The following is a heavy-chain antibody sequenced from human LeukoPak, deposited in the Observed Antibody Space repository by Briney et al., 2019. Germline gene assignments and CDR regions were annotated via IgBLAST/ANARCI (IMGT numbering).Heavy chain of an antibody. CDR1: GGSISSGDYS. D-gene: IGHD3-22*01. Sequence: RSSETLSLTCTVSGGSISSGDYSWSWIRQPPGKGLEWIGYIYYSGSTYYNPSLKSRVTISVDTSKNQFSLKLSSVTAADTAVYYCARVPIYYDSSGPERYYFDYWGQGTLVTVSS. CDR3: ARVPIYYDSSGPERYYFDY. J-gene: IGHJ4*02. CDR2: IYYSGST. V-gene: IGHV4-30-4*01.